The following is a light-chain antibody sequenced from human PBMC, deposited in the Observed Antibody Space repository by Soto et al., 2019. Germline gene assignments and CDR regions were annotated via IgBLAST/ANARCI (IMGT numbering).Light chain of an antibody. V-gene: IGKV3-15*01. CDR2: DAS. Sequence: EIVMTQSPATLSVSPGERATLSCRASQSVSSNLAWYQQKPGQAPRLLIYDASTRATGLPARFSGSGSGTDFTLTISSLQSEDFAVYYCQQYNNWPRTLGQGTKVEFK. CDR1: QSVSSN. J-gene: IGKJ1*01. CDR3: QQYNNWPRT.